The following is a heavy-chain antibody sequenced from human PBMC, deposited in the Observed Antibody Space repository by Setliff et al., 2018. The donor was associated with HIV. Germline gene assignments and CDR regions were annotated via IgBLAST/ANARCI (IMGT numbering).Heavy chain of an antibody. D-gene: IGHD3-10*01. Sequence: VKVSCKASGYTFISYGISWVRQAPGQGLEWMGWISAYNGNTNYAQKLQARVTMTTDTSTSTAYMELRSLRSDDTAVYYCARGDYFGSQSPRGFYFDYWGQGTLVTVSS. CDR3: ARGDYFGSQSPRGFYFDY. J-gene: IGHJ4*02. CDR1: GYTFISYG. V-gene: IGHV1-18*01. CDR2: ISAYNGNT.